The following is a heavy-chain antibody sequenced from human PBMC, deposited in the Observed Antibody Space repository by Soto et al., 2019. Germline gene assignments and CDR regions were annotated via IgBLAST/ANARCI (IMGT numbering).Heavy chain of an antibody. J-gene: IGHJ6*02. Sequence: ASVKVSCKASGYTFTSYGISWVRQAPGQGLEWMGWISAYNGNTNYAQKLQGRVTMTTDTSTSTAYMELGSLRSDDTAVYYCARDTSITMVRGTPMCMDVWGQGTTVTVSS. D-gene: IGHD3-10*01. CDR3: ARDTSITMVRGTPMCMDV. CDR1: GYTFTSYG. V-gene: IGHV1-18*01. CDR2: ISAYNGNT.